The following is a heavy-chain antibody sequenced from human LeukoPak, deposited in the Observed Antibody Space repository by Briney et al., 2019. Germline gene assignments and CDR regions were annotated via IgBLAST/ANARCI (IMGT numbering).Heavy chain of an antibody. CDR2: IYYSGST. D-gene: IGHD3-22*01. CDR3: AKTYYYDPFDF. Sequence: PSETLSLTCTVSGGSISNSGYYWGWIRQPPGKGLEWIGNIYYSGSTYYNPSLKSRVTISVDTSKNQFSLKLSSVTAADTAAYYCAKTYYYDPFDFWGQGTLVTVSS. J-gene: IGHJ4*02. V-gene: IGHV4-39*01. CDR1: GGSISNSGYY.